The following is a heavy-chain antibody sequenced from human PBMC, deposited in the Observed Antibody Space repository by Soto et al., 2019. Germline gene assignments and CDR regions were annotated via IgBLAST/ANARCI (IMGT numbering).Heavy chain of an antibody. D-gene: IGHD1-7*01. CDR1: GGTFGSYP. CDR3: ARPTSSGTKSGYYFDY. V-gene: IGHV1-69*02. J-gene: IGHJ4*02. Sequence: QVQLVQSGAEVKKPGSSVKVSCKASGGTFGSYPISWVRQDPGQGLEWMGRIIPILDITDYAQRVQGRVTITADKSTSTAYLELSILSSDDTAVYYCARPTSSGTKSGYYFDYWGQETLVTVSS. CDR2: IIPILDIT.